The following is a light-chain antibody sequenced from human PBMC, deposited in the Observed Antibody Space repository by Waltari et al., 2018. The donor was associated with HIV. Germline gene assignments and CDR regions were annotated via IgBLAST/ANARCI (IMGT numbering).Light chain of an antibody. V-gene: IGLV1-51*01. CDR2: DNN. J-gene: IGLJ3*02. CDR1: SSNIGNNY. CDR3: ATWDTSLPTGV. Sequence: LTQPPSVSAAPGQKVTISCSGISSNIGNNYVSWYQQLPGTAPKLLIYDNNKRPSGIPDRFSGSKSGTSATLGITGLQTGDEADYYCATWDTSLPTGVFGAWTKLTVL.